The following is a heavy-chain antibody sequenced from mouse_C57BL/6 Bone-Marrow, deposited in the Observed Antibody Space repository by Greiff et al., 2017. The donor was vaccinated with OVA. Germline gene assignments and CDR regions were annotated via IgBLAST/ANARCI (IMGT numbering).Heavy chain of an antibody. CDR2: IYPGSGST. J-gene: IGHJ1*03. D-gene: IGHD2-5*01. CDR3: ARSDYSSLRAHWYFDV. Sequence: QVQLQQPGAELVKPGASVKMSCKASGYTFTSYWITWVKQRPGQGLEWIGDIYPGSGSTNYNEKFKSKATLTVDTSSSTAYMQLSSLTSEDSAVYDCARSDYSSLRAHWYFDVWGTGTTVTVSS. V-gene: IGHV1-55*01. CDR1: GYTFTSYW.